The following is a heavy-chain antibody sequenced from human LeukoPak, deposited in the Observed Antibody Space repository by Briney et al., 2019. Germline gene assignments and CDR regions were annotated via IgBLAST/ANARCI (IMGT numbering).Heavy chain of an antibody. CDR3: ARISSVWVKDFYYYMGV. CDR1: GGSISSSLHY. J-gene: IGHJ6*03. D-gene: IGHD1-26*01. CDR2: LYYSGST. Sequence: SETLSLTCTVAGGSISSSLHYWGWMRQSPGQGLEWIGSLYYSGSTYHNSSLKSRVTISIDTSKNQFSLRLTSVTAADSAVYYCARISSVWVKDFYYYMGVWGTGTTVTVSS. V-gene: IGHV4-39*07.